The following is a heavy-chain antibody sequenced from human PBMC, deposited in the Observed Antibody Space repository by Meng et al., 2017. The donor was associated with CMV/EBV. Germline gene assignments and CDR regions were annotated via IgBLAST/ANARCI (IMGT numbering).Heavy chain of an antibody. J-gene: IGHJ6*02. CDR3: ARGGSGSYPYYYYGMDV. CDR2: INRDGSDK. CDR1: GFTFSTYW. V-gene: IGHV3-7*01. Sequence: GGSLRLSCAASGFTFSTYWMTWVRQAPGKGLEWVANINRDGSDKYYVDSVKGRFTMSRDNAKNSLYLQMNSLRAEDTAVYYCARGGSGSYPYYYYGMDVWGQGTTVTVSS. D-gene: IGHD1-26*01.